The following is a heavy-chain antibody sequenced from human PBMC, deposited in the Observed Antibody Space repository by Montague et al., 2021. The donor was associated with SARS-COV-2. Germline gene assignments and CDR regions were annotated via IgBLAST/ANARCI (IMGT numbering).Heavy chain of an antibody. D-gene: IGHD3-9*01. CDR3: ARDKYYDILTGYYNY. CDR2: ISSSSSYI. Sequence: SLRLSCAASGFTFSSYSMNWVRQAPGKGLEWVSSISSSSSYIYYADSVKGRFTISRDNAKNSLYLQMNSLRAEDTAVYYCARDKYYDILTGYYNYWGQGTLSPSPQ. CDR1: GFTFSSYS. J-gene: IGHJ4*02. V-gene: IGHV3-21*01.